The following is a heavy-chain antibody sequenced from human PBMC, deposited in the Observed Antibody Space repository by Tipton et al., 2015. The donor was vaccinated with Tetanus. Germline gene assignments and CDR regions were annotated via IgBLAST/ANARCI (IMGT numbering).Heavy chain of an antibody. V-gene: IGHV4-31*03. D-gene: IGHD3-3*01. CDR1: GGSISSSPYF. CDR3: ARANYDFPKKGPFDS. J-gene: IGHJ4*02. Sequence: TLSLTCTVSGGSISSSPYFWNWFRQYPGKGLEWIGYIYYSGSTHYNPSLKSRITISQDTSKNQFSLKLTSVTAADTAVYYCARANYDFPKKGPFDSWGQGTLVIVSS. CDR2: IYYSGST.